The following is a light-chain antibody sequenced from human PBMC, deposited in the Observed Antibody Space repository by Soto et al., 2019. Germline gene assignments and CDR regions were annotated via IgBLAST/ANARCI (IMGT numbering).Light chain of an antibody. CDR1: SSDVGGYNY. J-gene: IGLJ3*02. V-gene: IGLV2-14*01. Sequence: QSALTQPASVSGSPGQSITISCTGTSSDVGGYNYVSWYQQYPGKAPKVMIFDVSNRPSGVSDRFSGSKSGNTAFLTISGLQAEDEDDYYCSSYTSSSTRLFGGGTKVTVL. CDR2: DVS. CDR3: SSYTSSSTRL.